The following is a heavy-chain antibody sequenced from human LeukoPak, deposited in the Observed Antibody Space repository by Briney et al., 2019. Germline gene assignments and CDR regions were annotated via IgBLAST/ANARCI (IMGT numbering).Heavy chain of an antibody. V-gene: IGHV3-23*01. CDR3: AKGEGARAEYFQH. J-gene: IGHJ1*01. Sequence: PGGSLRLSCAASGFTVSSNYMSWVRQAPGKGLEWVSAISGSGGSTYYADSVKGRFTISRDNSKNTLYLQMNSLRAEDTAVYYCAKGEGARAEYFQHWGQGTLVTVSS. D-gene: IGHD1-26*01. CDR2: ISGSGGST. CDR1: GFTVSSNY.